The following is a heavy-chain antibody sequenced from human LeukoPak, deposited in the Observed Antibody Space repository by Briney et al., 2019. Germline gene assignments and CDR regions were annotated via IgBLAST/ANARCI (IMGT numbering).Heavy chain of an antibody. Sequence: GGSLRLSCAASGFTFSSYSMNWVRQAPGKGLEWVSSISSSSSYIYYADSVKGRFTISRDNAKNSLCLQMNSLRAEDTAVYYCARDISQIGYYYGYVVDYWGQGTLVTVSS. V-gene: IGHV3-21*01. CDR3: ARDISQIGYYYGYVVDY. J-gene: IGHJ4*02. CDR2: ISSSSSYI. D-gene: IGHD3-10*01. CDR1: GFTFSSYS.